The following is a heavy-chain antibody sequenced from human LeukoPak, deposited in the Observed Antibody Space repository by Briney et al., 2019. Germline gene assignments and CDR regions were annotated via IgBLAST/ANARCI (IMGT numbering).Heavy chain of an antibody. CDR3: ATTYYYGSGSYPLYYFDY. V-gene: IGHV1-2*02. CDR2: INPNSGGT. J-gene: IGHJ4*02. CDR1: GYTFTGYY. Sequence: ASVKVSCKASGYTFTGYYMHWVRQAPGQGLEWMGWINPNSGGTNYAQKFQGRVTMTEDTSTDTAYMELSSLRSEDTAVYYCATTYYYGSGSYPLYYFDYWGQGTLVTVSS. D-gene: IGHD3-10*01.